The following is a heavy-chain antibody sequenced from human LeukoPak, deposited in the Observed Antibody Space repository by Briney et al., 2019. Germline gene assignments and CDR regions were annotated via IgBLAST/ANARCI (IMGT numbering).Heavy chain of an antibody. Sequence: ASVKVSCKASGFTFTSYGISWVRQAPGQGLEWMGWISAYNGNTNYAQKLQGRVTMTTDTSTSTAYMELRSLRSDDTAVYYCAREQYCGGDCSFDYWGQGTLVTVSS. J-gene: IGHJ4*02. V-gene: IGHV1-18*01. CDR3: AREQYCGGDCSFDY. CDR1: GFTFTSYG. CDR2: ISAYNGNT. D-gene: IGHD2-21*02.